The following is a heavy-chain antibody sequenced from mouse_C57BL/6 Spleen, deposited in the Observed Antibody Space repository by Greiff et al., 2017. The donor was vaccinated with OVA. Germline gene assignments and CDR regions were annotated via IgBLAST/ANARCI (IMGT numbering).Heavy chain of an antibody. V-gene: IGHV5-12*01. CDR2: ISNGGGST. CDR1: GFTFSDYY. J-gene: IGHJ1*03. CDR3: ARRRSSSSYWYFDV. Sequence: EVQVVESGGGLVQPGGSLKLSCAASGFTFSDYYMYWVRQTPEKRLEWVAYISNGGGSTYYPDTVKGRFTISRDNAKNTLYLQMSRLKSEDTAMYYCARRRSSSSYWYFDVWGTGTTVTVSS. D-gene: IGHD1-1*01.